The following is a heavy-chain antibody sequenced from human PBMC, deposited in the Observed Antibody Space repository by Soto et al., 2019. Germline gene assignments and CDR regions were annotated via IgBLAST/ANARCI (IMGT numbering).Heavy chain of an antibody. CDR1: CYTFTSDG. J-gene: IGHJ4*02. Sequence: ASVKGSCKASCYTFTSDGISWVRQSPGQVLEWMGWISAYNGNTNYAQKLQGRVTMTTDTSTSTAYMELRSLRSDDTAVYYCARAPLTTVYDYWGQGTLVTVSS. CDR2: ISAYNGNT. D-gene: IGHD4-17*01. CDR3: ARAPLTTVYDY. V-gene: IGHV1-18*04.